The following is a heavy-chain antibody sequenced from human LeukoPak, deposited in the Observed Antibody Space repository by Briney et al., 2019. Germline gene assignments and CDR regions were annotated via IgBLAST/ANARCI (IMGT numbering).Heavy chain of an antibody. V-gene: IGHV3-30-3*01. Sequence: GGTLSLSCTASGFTFSTYAMHWHRQAPGKGLEWVAVISYDGTNKYYADSMKGRFTNSRDNSKNTLYLQMNSQRAEDTAVYYCARTLDEGARFDYWGQGTTVTVSS. CDR3: ARTLDEGARFDY. J-gene: IGHJ4*02. CDR2: ISYDGTNK. CDR1: GFTFSTYA.